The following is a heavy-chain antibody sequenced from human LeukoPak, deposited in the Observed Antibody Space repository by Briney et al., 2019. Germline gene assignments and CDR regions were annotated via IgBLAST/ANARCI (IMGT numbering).Heavy chain of an antibody. D-gene: IGHD5-24*01. CDR2: ISAYNGNT. CDR3: ARDRGDGYNFGYYFDY. CDR1: GYTFTSYG. Sequence: ASVKVSCKASGYTFTSYGISWVRQAPGQGLEWMGWISAYNGNTNYAQKLQGRVTMTTDTSTSTAYMELRSLGSDDTAVYYCARDRGDGYNFGYYFDYWGQGTLVTVSS. V-gene: IGHV1-18*01. J-gene: IGHJ4*02.